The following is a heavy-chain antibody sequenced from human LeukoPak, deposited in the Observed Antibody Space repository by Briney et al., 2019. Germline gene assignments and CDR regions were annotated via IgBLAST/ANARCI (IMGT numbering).Heavy chain of an antibody. V-gene: IGHV4-59*01. D-gene: IGHD6-19*01. CDR1: GGSISSYY. CDR2: IYYSGST. J-gene: IGHJ3*02. CDR3: ARRLVQTAFDI. Sequence: ASETLSLTCTVAGGSISSYYWSWLRQPPGKGLEWIGYIYYSGSTNYNPSLKSRVTISVDTSKNQFSLKLSSVTAADTAVYYCARRLVQTAFDIWGQGTMVTVSS.